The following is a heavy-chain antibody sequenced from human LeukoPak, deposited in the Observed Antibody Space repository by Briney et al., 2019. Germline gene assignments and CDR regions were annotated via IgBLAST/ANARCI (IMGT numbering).Heavy chain of an antibody. CDR2: TNEDGSVR. CDR3: ARSFSYSYDFA. Sequence: GSLRLFCAASGFTFSGYWMTWVRQAPREGLGWVANTNEDGSVRQYADSVRGRFTISRDNTQNTVSLQLNTLRVDDTAVYYCARSFSYSYDFAGGPGTLVTVSS. D-gene: IGHD5-18*01. V-gene: IGHV3-7*03. CDR1: GFTFSGYW. J-gene: IGHJ1*01.